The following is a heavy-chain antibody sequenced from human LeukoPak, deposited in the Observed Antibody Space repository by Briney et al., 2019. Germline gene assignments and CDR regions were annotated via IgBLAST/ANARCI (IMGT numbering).Heavy chain of an antibody. CDR3: AKAYPSYSGTYKMVFDY. CDR1: IYSISTDYY. J-gene: IGHJ4*02. V-gene: IGHV4-38-2*02. Sequence: PSETLSLTCTVSIYSISTDYYWGWIRQPPGKELEWIGILYYSGSTYYNPALKHRVNMSVDTSKNQFSLKLSSVTAADTAVYYCAKAYPSYSGTYKMVFDYWGQGTLVTVSS. CDR2: LYYSGST. D-gene: IGHD1-26*01.